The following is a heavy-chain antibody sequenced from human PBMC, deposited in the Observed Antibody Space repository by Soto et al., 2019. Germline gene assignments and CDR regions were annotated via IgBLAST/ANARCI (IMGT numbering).Heavy chain of an antibody. D-gene: IGHD3-10*01. CDR3: ARAEHYYGSVSYYPTYNFYAIAV. Sequence: SETLSLTCTVSGGSISSYYWSWIRQPAGKGLEWIGRIYTSGSTNYNPSLKSRVTMSVDTSKNQFSLKLSSVTAADTAVYYCARAEHYYGSVSYYPTYNFYAIAVRGQWT. J-gene: IGHJ6*02. V-gene: IGHV4-4*07. CDR1: GGSISSYY. CDR2: IYTSGST.